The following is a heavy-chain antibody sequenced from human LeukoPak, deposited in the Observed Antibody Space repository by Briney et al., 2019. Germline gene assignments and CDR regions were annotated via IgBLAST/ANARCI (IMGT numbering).Heavy chain of an antibody. V-gene: IGHV4-59*01. Sequence: SETLSHTCTVSGGSISSYYWGWIRQPPGKGLEWIGYIYYSGSTNYNPSLKSRVTISVDTSKNQFSLKLSSVTAADTAVYYCARVGKTFYSSGSDIWGQGTMVTVSS. CDR1: GGSISSYY. CDR3: ARVGKTFYSSGSDI. J-gene: IGHJ3*02. D-gene: IGHD6-19*01. CDR2: IYYSGST.